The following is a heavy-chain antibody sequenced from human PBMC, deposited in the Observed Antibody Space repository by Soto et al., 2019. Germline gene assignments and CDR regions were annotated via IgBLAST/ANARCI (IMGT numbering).Heavy chain of an antibody. Sequence: GGSLRLSCAASGFTFSSYAMHWVRQAPGKGLEWVAVISYDGSKKYYVDSVKGRFTISRDNAKNTLYLQMNSLRAEDTAVYYCARGPQWLPHWGQGTLVTVSS. CDR2: ISYDGSKK. CDR1: GFTFSSYA. CDR3: ARGPQWLPH. V-gene: IGHV3-30-3*01. D-gene: IGHD6-19*01. J-gene: IGHJ4*02.